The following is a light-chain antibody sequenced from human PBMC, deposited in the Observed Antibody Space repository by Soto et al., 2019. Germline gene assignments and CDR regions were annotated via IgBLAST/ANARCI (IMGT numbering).Light chain of an antibody. V-gene: IGLV2-14*01. CDR2: DVS. CDR3: CSYTRSSTRV. Sequence: QSALTQPASVSGSPGQSITSSCTGTSSDVGAYNFVSWYQLHPGKAPKLIIYDVSHRPSGVSNRFSGSNSGNTASLTISGLQAEDEADYYCCSYTRSSTRVFGTGTKLTVL. CDR1: SSDVGAYNF. J-gene: IGLJ1*01.